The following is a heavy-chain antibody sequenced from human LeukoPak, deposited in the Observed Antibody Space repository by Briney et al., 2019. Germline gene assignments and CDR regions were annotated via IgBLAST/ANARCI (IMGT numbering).Heavy chain of an antibody. D-gene: IGHD3-22*01. CDR1: GYTFTGYY. J-gene: IGHJ5*02. CDR2: INPNSGGT. Sequence: ASVKVSCKASGYTFTGYYMHWVRQAPGQGLEWMGWINPNSGGTNYAQKFQGRVTMTRDTSISTAYMELSRLRSDDTAVYYCARDNFEGHYYDSTGHWFDPWGQGTLVTVSS. CDR3: ARDNFEGHYYDSTGHWFDP. V-gene: IGHV1-2*02.